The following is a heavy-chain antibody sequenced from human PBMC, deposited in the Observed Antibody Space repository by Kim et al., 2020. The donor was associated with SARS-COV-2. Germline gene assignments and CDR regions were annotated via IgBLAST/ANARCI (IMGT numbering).Heavy chain of an antibody. D-gene: IGHD3-22*01. CDR1: GFTFSSYW. V-gene: IGHV3-74*01. J-gene: IGHJ4*02. CDR2: INSDGSST. CDR3: ARVTYYYDSSGYYHYYFDY. Sequence: GGSLRLSCAASGFTFSSYWMHWVRQAPGKGLVWVSRINSDGSSTSYADSVKGRFTISRDNAKNTLYLQMNSLRAEDTAVYYCARVTYYYDSSGYYHYYFDYWGQGTLVTVSS.